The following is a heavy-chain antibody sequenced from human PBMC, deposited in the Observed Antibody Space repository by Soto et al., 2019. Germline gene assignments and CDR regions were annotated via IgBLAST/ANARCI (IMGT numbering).Heavy chain of an antibody. D-gene: IGHD1-26*01. Sequence: EVQLVESGGGLVQPGGSLRLSCAASGFTFSSFWMHWVRQAPGKGLVWVSRLKSDGSSTSYADSVKGRFTISRDNAANTLYLQMNSLRAEDTAVYYCAHSRYSGSYLDSWGQGTLVTVSS. CDR1: GFTFSSFW. CDR2: LKSDGSST. J-gene: IGHJ5*01. CDR3: AHSRYSGSYLDS. V-gene: IGHV3-74*01.